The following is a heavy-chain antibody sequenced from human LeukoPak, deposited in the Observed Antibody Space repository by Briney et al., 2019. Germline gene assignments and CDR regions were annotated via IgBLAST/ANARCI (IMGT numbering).Heavy chain of an antibody. CDR1: GFTFSDYA. CDR3: ARGPALYCTSSSCLDGVD. J-gene: IGHJ4*02. V-gene: IGHV3-21*01. CDR2: ISSGGSYI. Sequence: PGGSLRLSCAASGFTFSDYAMNWVRQAPGKGLEWVSSISSGGSYISYADSVKGRFTVSRDNAKDSLFLQTRSLRDEDTAVYYCARGPALYCTSSSCLDGVDWGQGTLVSVSS. D-gene: IGHD2-2*01.